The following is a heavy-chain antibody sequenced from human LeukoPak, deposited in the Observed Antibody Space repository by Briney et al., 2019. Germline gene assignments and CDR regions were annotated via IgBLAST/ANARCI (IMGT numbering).Heavy chain of an antibody. V-gene: IGHV3-48*03. CDR2: ISASGSTI. CDR1: GFTFSTYE. D-gene: IGHD3-22*01. CDR3: VRLIVVSGNPFDY. J-gene: IGHJ4*02. Sequence: GGSLRLSCAASGFTFSTYEMNWVRQAPGKGLEWVSYISASGSTIDYADSVKGRFTISRDNAKNSLYLQMNSLRAEDTAVYYCVRLIVVSGNPFDYWGQGTPFAVSS.